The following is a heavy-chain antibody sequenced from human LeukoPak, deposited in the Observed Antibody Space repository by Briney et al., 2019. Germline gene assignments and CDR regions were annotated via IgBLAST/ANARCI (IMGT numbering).Heavy chain of an antibody. V-gene: IGHV4-59*01. Sequence: SETLSLTCTVSGGSMSSYYWNWIRQPPGKGLEWIGYIYYSGSTNYNPSLKSRVTISVDTSKNQFSLKLSSVTAADTAVYYCARSQADFWSGYLHMVHYYYYYMDVWGKGTTVTVSS. J-gene: IGHJ6*03. CDR2: IYYSGST. CDR1: GGSMSSYY. D-gene: IGHD3-3*01. CDR3: ARSQADFWSGYLHMVHYYYYYMDV.